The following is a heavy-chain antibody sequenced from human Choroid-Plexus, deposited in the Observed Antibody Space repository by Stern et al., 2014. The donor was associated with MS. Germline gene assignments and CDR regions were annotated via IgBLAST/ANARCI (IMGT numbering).Heavy chain of an antibody. V-gene: IGHV3-30*18. CDR2: VSHDGSYK. CDR3: AKDRQYLTYFFDH. CDR1: GFTFGSCA. D-gene: IGHD2/OR15-2a*01. J-gene: IGHJ5*02. Sequence: QVQLVESGGGLVQPGRPLRLSCVASGFTFGSCAMHWVRQAPGKGLEWVGGVSHDGSYKYYADSVKGRFTISRDNSQNTLYMQMSSLRPEDTAVYYCAKDRQYLTYFFDHWGQGSLVTVSS.